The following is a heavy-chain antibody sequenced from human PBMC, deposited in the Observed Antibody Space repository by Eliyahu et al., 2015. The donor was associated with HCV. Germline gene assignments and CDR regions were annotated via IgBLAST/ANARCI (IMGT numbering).Heavy chain of an antibody. CDR2: ISSSSSYI. Sequence: EVQLVESGGGLVKPGGSLRLSCAASGFTFSSYSMNWVRQAPGKGLEWVSSISSSSSYIYYADSVKGRFTISRDNAKNSLYLQMNSLRAEDTAVYYCARDNSQSYNWNQGDAFDIWGQGTMVTVSS. J-gene: IGHJ3*02. CDR1: GFTFSSYS. CDR3: ARDNSQSYNWNQGDAFDI. D-gene: IGHD1-20*01. V-gene: IGHV3-21*01.